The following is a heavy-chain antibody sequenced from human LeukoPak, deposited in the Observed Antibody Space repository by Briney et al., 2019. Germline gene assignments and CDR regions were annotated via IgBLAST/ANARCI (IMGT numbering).Heavy chain of an antibody. CDR1: GGSLSGHH. CDR3: ARGAFYDNSGYMTYYFYYYMDV. J-gene: IGHJ6*03. Sequence: SETLSLNCAVYGGSLSGHHWNWLRRTPGKGLEWIGEINHSGKTDYNPSLKSRVTISIDTSKNQFSLNLTSVTAADTALYYCARGAFYDNSGYMTYYFYYYMDVWGKGTTVTVSS. D-gene: IGHD3-22*01. V-gene: IGHV4-34*01. CDR2: INHSGKT.